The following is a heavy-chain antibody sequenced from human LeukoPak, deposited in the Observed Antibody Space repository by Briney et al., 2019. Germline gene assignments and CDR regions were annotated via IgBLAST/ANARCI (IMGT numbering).Heavy chain of an antibody. CDR2: INHSGST. Sequence: SSETLSLTCAVYGGSFSGYYWSWIRQPPGKGLEWIGQINHSGSTNYNPSLKSRVTISVDTSKNQFSLKLSSVTAADTAVYYCAREKGWNDCWFDPWGQGTLVTVSS. V-gene: IGHV4-34*01. CDR1: GGSFSGYY. J-gene: IGHJ5*02. D-gene: IGHD1-1*01. CDR3: AREKGWNDCWFDP.